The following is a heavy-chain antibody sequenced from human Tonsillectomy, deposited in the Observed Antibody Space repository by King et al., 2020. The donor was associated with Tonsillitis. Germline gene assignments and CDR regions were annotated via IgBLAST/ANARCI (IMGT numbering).Heavy chain of an antibody. D-gene: IGHD4-17*01. CDR3: ARLSTGTAQEGLYFDY. V-gene: IGHV3-48*03. CDR1: GFTFSSYE. Sequence: VQLVESGGGLVQPGGSLRLSCAASGFTFSSYEMNWVRQAPGKGLEWVSYISSSGSAIYYADSVKGRFTISRDNAKNSLFLQMNSLRAEDTAVYYCARLSTGTAQEGLYFDYWGQGTLVTGSS. J-gene: IGHJ4*02. CDR2: ISSSGSAI.